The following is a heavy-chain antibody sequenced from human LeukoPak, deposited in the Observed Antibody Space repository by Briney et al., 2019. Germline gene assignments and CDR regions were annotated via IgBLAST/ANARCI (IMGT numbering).Heavy chain of an antibody. CDR1: GFTFSSHA. Sequence: GGSLRLSCAASGFTFSSHAMSWVRQAPGKGLEWISLIRGSSDVIEYADSVRGRFTISRDNSKNTVSLQMNNLRAEDTAVYYCAKSQSASSTFDSWGQGTLVTVSS. CDR2: IRGSSDVI. CDR3: AKSQSASSTFDS. J-gene: IGHJ4*02. V-gene: IGHV3-23*01.